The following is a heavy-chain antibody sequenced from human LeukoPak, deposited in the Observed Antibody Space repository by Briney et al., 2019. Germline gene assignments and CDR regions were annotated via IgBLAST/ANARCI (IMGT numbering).Heavy chain of an antibody. CDR1: GFTFSSYG. D-gene: IGHD4-17*01. CDR3: GRGYYGDYGYGMDV. V-gene: IGHV3-33*01. J-gene: IGHJ6*02. Sequence: GRSLRLSCAASGFTFSSYGIHWVCQAPGKGLEWVAVIWYDGSNKYCADSVKGRFTISRDNSKNTLYLQINSLRAEDTAVYYCGRGYYGDYGYGMDVWGQGTTGTVSS. CDR2: IWYDGSNK.